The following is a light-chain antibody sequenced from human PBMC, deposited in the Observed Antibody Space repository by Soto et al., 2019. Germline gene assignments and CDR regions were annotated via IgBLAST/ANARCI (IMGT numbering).Light chain of an antibody. J-gene: IGKJ4*01. CDR1: QSISNH. V-gene: IGKV1-39*01. Sequence: DIQMTQSPPSLSASVEDRVTITCRASQSISNHLNWYQQKPGKAHNLLIYDASTLHSGVQSRFSGGGSGTDFTLTIRSLQPEDFATYYCKQVNVYPSTFGGGTKVDIK. CDR2: DAS. CDR3: KQVNVYPST.